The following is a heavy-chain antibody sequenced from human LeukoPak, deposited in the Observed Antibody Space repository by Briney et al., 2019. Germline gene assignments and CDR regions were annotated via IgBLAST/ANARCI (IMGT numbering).Heavy chain of an antibody. CDR1: GFTFSSYA. CDR2: ISYDGSNK. Sequence: PGRSLRLSCAASGFTFSSYAMHWVRQAPGKGLEWVAVISYDGSNKYYADSVKGRFTISRDNSKNTLYLQMNSLRAEDTAVYYCARDRPGDYTVDYWGQGTLVTVSS. V-gene: IGHV3-30-3*01. D-gene: IGHD4-17*01. J-gene: IGHJ4*02. CDR3: ARDRPGDYTVDY.